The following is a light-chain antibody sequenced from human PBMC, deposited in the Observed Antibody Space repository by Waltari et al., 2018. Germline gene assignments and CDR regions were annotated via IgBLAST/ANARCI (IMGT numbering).Light chain of an antibody. CDR2: KDR. V-gene: IGLV3-27*01. J-gene: IGLJ3*02. CDR3: YSATDNYRV. Sequence: SYELTQPSSVSVSPGQTARITCSGDVLAKKYARWFQQKPGQAPVEVIYKDRERPSGIPERFSGSSSGTTVTLTISGAQVEDEGDYYCYSATDNYRVFGGGTKLTVL. CDR1: VLAKKY.